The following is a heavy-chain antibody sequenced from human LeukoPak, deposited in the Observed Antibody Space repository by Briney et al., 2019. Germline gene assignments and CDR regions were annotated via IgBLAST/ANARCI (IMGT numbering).Heavy chain of an antibody. D-gene: IGHD6-13*01. Sequence: SETLSLTCTVSGGSISSYYWSWIWQPPGKGLEWIGYIYYSGSTNYNPSLKSRVTISVDTSKNQFSLKLSSVTAADTAVYYCARGTAAAGTFWFDPWGQGTLVTVSS. CDR2: IYYSGST. J-gene: IGHJ5*02. CDR3: ARGTAAAGTFWFDP. CDR1: GGSISSYY. V-gene: IGHV4-59*01.